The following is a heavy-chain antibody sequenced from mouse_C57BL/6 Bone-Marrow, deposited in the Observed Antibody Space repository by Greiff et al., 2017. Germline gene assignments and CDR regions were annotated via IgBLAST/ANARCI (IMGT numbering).Heavy chain of an antibody. V-gene: IGHV1-81*01. CDR1: GYTFTSYG. D-gene: IGHD1-1*01. CDR2: IYPRSGNT. CDR3: ARGGGYYYGSSSRGRAMDY. J-gene: IGHJ4*01. Sequence: QVQLQQSGAELARPGASVKLSCKASGYTFTSYGISWVKQRTGPGLEWIGEIYPRSGNTYYNEKFKGKATLTADTSSSTAYMELRSLTSEDSAVYFCARGGGYYYGSSSRGRAMDYWGQGTSVTVSS.